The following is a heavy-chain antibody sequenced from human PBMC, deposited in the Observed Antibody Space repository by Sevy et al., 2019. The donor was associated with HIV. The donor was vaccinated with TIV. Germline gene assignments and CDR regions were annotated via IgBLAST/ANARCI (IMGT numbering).Heavy chain of an antibody. D-gene: IGHD6-19*01. V-gene: IGHV1-69*13. CDR2: IIPIFGTA. Sequence: ASVKVSCKASGGTFSSYAISWVRQAPGQGLEWMGGIIPIFGTANYAQKFQGRVTITADESTSTAYMELSSLRSEDTAVYYCTRVLGRGWAVDYYHYYGMDVWGQGTTFTVSS. J-gene: IGHJ6*02. CDR1: GGTFSSYA. CDR3: TRVLGRGWAVDYYHYYGMDV.